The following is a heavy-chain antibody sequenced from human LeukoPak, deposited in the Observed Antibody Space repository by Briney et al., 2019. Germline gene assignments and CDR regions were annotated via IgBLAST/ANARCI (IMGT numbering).Heavy chain of an antibody. CDR1: GFTFSSYS. CDR3: ARISWVAGKWGFDY. Sequence: GGSLRLSCAASGFTFSSYSMNWVRQAPGKGLEWVSSISSSSSYVYYADSVKGRFTISRDNAKNSLYLQMNSLRAEDTAVYYCARISWVAGKWGFDYWGQGTLVTVSS. V-gene: IGHV3-21*01. CDR2: ISSSSSYV. D-gene: IGHD6-19*01. J-gene: IGHJ4*02.